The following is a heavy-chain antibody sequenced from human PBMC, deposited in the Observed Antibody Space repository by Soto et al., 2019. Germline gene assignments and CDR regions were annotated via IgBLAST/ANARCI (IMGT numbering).Heavy chain of an antibody. V-gene: IGHV1-69*13. CDR1: GGTFSSYA. D-gene: IGHD3-9*01. CDR3: ARGGILTGYYRQTNYFDY. Sequence: SVKVSFKASGGTFSSYAISWVRQAPGQGLEWMGGIIPIFGTANYAQKFQGRVTITADESTSTAYMELSSLRSEDTAVYYCARGGILTGYYRQTNYFDYWGQGTLVTVSS. CDR2: IIPIFGTA. J-gene: IGHJ4*02.